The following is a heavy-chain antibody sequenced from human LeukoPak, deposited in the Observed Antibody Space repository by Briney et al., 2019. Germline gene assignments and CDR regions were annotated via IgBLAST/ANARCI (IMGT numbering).Heavy chain of an antibody. CDR2: ISSSSSYI. V-gene: IGHV3-21*01. CDR3: ARTYGDWEGWFDP. D-gene: IGHD4-17*01. J-gene: IGHJ5*02. Sequence: GGSLRLSCAASGFTFSSYSMSWVRQAPGKGLEWVSSISSSSSYIYYADSVKGRFTISRDNAKNSLYLQMNSLRAEDTAVYYCARTYGDWEGWFDPWGQGTLVTVSS. CDR1: GFTFSSYS.